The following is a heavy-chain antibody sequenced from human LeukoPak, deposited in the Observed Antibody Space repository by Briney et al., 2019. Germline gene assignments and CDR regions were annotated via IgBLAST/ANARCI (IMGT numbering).Heavy chain of an antibody. J-gene: IGHJ3*02. V-gene: IGHV3-23*01. Sequence: GGSLRLSCAASGLTFSNYAMSWVRQAPGKGLEWVSAISGSGGNTSYADSVKGRFTISRDNSKNTMYLQMNSLRAEDTAVFYCAKGSTYFYGSGTSDDAFDIWGQGTMVAVSS. D-gene: IGHD3-10*01. CDR3: AKGSTYFYGSGTSDDAFDI. CDR2: ISGSGGNT. CDR1: GLTFSNYA.